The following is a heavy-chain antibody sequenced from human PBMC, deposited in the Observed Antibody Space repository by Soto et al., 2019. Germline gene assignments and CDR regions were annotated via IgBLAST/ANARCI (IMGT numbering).Heavy chain of an antibody. Sequence: QVQLQQWGAGLLKPSETLSLTCAVYGGSFSGYYWSWIRQPPGKGLEWIGEINHSGSTNYNPSLKSRVTISVDTSKNQFSLKLSSVTAADTAVDYCARGMGFNFDYWGQGTLVTVSS. V-gene: IGHV4-34*01. CDR1: GGSFSGYY. CDR2: INHSGST. CDR3: ARGMGFNFDY. D-gene: IGHD3-10*01. J-gene: IGHJ4*02.